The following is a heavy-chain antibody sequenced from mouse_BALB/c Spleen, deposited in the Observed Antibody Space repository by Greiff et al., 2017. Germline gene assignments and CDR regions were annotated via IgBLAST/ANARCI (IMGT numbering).Heavy chain of an antibody. Sequence: QVQLQQSGAELARPGASVKLSCKASGYTFTDYYINWVKQRTGQGLEWIGEIYPGSGNTYYNEKFKGKATLTADKSSSTAYMQLSSLTSEDSAVYFCARSESLYAMDYWGQGTSDTVSS. J-gene: IGHJ4*01. V-gene: IGHV1-77*01. D-gene: IGHD6-2*01. CDR3: ARSESLYAMDY. CDR1: GYTFTDYY. CDR2: IYPGSGNT.